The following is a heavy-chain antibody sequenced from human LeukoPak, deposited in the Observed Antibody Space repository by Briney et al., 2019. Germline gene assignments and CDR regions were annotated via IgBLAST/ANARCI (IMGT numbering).Heavy chain of an antibody. J-gene: IGHJ6*04. D-gene: IGHD3-10*02. CDR3: AELGITMIGGV. CDR1: GFTVSSNY. V-gene: IGHV3-11*04. CDR2: ISSSGSTI. Sequence: SGGSLRLSCAASGFTVSSNYMSWVRQAPGKGLEWVSYISSSGSTIYYADSVKGRFTISRDNAKNSLYLQMNSLRTEDTAVYYCAELGITMIGGVWGKGTTVTISS.